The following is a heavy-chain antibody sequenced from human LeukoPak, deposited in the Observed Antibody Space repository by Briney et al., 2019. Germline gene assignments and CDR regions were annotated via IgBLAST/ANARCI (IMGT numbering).Heavy chain of an antibody. D-gene: IGHD1-7*01. CDR1: GFTFSSYS. Sequence: PGGSLRLSCAASGFTFSSYSMNWVRQAPGKGLEWVSYISSSSSTIYYADSVKGRFTISRDNAKNSLYLQMNSLRAEDTAVYYCARDNNWNYRTTHWFDPWGQGTLVTVSS. J-gene: IGHJ5*02. CDR3: ARDNNWNYRTTHWFDP. CDR2: ISSSSSTI. V-gene: IGHV3-48*01.